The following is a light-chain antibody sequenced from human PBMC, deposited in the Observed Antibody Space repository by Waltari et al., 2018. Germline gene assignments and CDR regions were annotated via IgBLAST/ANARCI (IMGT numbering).Light chain of an antibody. Sequence: EIVLTQSPATLSLSPGERATLPCRPSQSVSSRLAWYQQKPGQAPSPLIYGASSRATGVAERFSGRESGTDFTLTISSLEPEDFAVDHCQQYSNWFTFGPGTKLD. CDR2: GAS. V-gene: IGKV3-15*01. CDR3: QQYSNWFT. J-gene: IGKJ3*01. CDR1: QSVSSR.